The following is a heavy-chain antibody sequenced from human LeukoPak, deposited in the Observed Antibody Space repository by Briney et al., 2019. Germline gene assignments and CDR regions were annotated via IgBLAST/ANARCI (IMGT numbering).Heavy chain of an antibody. CDR3: ARSYYDSSGYLVIDY. J-gene: IGHJ4*02. CDR2: ISAYNGNT. D-gene: IGHD3-22*01. V-gene: IGHV1-18*01. Sequence: ASVKVSCKASGYTFTSYGISWVRQAPGQGLEWMGWISAYNGNTNYAQKLQGRVTMTTDTSTSTAYMELRSLRSDDTAVYYCARSYYDSSGYLVIDYWGQGTLVTVSS. CDR1: GYTFTSYG.